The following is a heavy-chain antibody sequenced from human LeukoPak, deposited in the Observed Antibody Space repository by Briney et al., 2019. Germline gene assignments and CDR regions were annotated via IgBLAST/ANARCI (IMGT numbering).Heavy chain of an antibody. J-gene: IGHJ5*02. V-gene: IGHV4-59*01. Sequence: SETLSLTCTVSGGSIGSYYWSWIRQSPGKGLEWIGHISYSGSTNYNPSLKSRVTISVDTSKNQFSLKLSSVTAADTAVYYCARGGSGYALNWFDPWGQGTLVTVSS. D-gene: IGHD5-12*01. CDR3: ARGGSGYALNWFDP. CDR2: ISYSGST. CDR1: GGSIGSYY.